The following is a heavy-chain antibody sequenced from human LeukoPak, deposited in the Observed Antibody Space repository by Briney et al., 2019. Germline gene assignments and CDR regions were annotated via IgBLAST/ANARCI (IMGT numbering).Heavy chain of an antibody. V-gene: IGHV4-34*01. CDR2: INHSGST. J-gene: IGHJ3*02. D-gene: IGHD3-10*01. Sequence: SETLSLTCAVYGGSFSGYYWSWIRLPPGKGLEWIGEINHSGSTNYNPSLKSRVTISVDTSKNQFSLKLSSVTAADTAVYYCARGGGIYYYGSGSYYTPSGAFDIWGQGTMVTVSS. CDR1: GGSFSGYY. CDR3: ARGGGIYYYGSGSYYTPSGAFDI.